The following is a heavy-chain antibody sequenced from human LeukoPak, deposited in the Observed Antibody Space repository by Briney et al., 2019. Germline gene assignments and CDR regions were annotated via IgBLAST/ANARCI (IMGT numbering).Heavy chain of an antibody. CDR3: AKYRGFGDSYDS. CDR1: GFPFTIYA. CDR2: IGGSST. D-gene: IGHD3-10*01. J-gene: IGHJ4*02. Sequence: PGGSLRLSCAASGFPFTIYAMSWVRQAPGKGLEWVSSIGGSSTYYADFVKGRFTISRDTSMNTMDLQMNSLRAEDTAIYYCAKYRGFGDSYDSWGQGTLVTVSS. V-gene: IGHV3-23*01.